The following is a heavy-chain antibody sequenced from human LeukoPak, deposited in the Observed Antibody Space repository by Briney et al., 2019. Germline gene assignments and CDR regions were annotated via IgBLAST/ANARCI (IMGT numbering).Heavy chain of an antibody. Sequence: PGGSLRLSCAASGFTFSSYAMSWVRQAPGKGLEWVANINQDGSEKYYVDSVKGRFTISRDNANNSLYLQMNSLRAEDTAVYYCARDPPSGYDSPGDWGQGTLVTVSS. CDR2: INQDGSEK. D-gene: IGHD3-22*01. V-gene: IGHV3-7*01. J-gene: IGHJ4*02. CDR3: ARDPPSGYDSPGD. CDR1: GFTFSSYA.